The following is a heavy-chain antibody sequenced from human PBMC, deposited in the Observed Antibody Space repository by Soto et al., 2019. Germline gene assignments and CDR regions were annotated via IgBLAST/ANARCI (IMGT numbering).Heavy chain of an antibody. CDR3: ARFETVAVHDIDY. Sequence: GGSLRLSCAASGLTFSSYWMSWVRQAPGKGLEWVANIKHDGSDKNYVDSVKDRFTISRDNAKNSLYLQMNSLRGEDTAVYYCARFETVAVHDIDYWGQGTLVTVSS. J-gene: IGHJ4*02. D-gene: IGHD3-9*01. CDR2: IKHDGSDK. V-gene: IGHV3-7*01. CDR1: GLTFSSYW.